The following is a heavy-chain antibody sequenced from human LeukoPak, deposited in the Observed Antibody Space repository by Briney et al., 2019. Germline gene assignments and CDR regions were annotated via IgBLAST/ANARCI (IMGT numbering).Heavy chain of an antibody. V-gene: IGHV3-23*01. J-gene: IGHJ4*02. CDR1: GFTFSSYA. CDR2: ISGSGGST. D-gene: IGHD5-18*01. Sequence: PGGSLRLSCAASGFTFSSYAMSWVRQAPGKGLEWVSAISGSGGSTYYADSVKGRFTISRDNSKNTLYLQMSSLRAEDTAVYYCAKDGRYSYGKGGDYWGQGTLVTVSS. CDR3: AKDGRYSYGKGGDY.